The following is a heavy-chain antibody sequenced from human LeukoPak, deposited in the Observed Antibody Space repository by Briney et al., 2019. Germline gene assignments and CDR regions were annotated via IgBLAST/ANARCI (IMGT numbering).Heavy chain of an antibody. D-gene: IGHD6-13*01. CDR2: ISSSSYI. Sequence: GGSLRLSCAASGFTFSSYSMNWVRQAPEKGLEWVSSISSSSYIYYADSVKGRFTISRDNAKNSLYLQMNSLRAEDTAVYYCARSFLSIAAAATDYWGQGTLVTVSS. CDR1: GFTFSSYS. J-gene: IGHJ4*02. V-gene: IGHV3-21*01. CDR3: ARSFLSIAAAATDY.